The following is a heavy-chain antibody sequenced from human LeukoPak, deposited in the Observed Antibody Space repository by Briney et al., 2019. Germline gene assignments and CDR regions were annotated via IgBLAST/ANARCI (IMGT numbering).Heavy chain of an antibody. V-gene: IGHV3-23*01. D-gene: IGHD5-18*01. J-gene: IGHJ4*02. CDR1: GFTFSSYA. CDR3: AKVSGYSEDY. CDR2: ISGSRGST. Sequence: GGSLRLSCAASGFTFSSYAMSWVRQAPGKGLEWVSVISGSRGSTYYADSVKGRFTISRDNSKNTLSLQMNSLRAEDTAVYYCAKVSGYSEDYWGQGTLVTVSS.